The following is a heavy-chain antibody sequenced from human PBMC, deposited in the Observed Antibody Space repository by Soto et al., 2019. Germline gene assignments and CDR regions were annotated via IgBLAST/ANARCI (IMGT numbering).Heavy chain of an antibody. J-gene: IGHJ6*02. CDR1: GGSISSYY. D-gene: IGHD1-1*01. CDR2: IYYSGST. CDR3: ANGHDNYFYYGMDV. Sequence: SETLSLTCTVSGGSISSYYWSWIRQPPGKGLEWIGYIYYSGSTNYNPSLKSRVTISVDTSKNQFSLKLSSVTAADTAMYYCANGHDNYFYYGMDVWGQGTTVTVSS. V-gene: IGHV4-59*08.